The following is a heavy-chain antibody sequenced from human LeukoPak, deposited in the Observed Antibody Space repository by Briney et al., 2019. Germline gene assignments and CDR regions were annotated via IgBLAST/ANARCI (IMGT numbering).Heavy chain of an antibody. V-gene: IGHV4-61*02. J-gene: IGHJ4*02. CDR1: GGSISSGSYY. CDR3: ARDSSGWYGFVFDY. D-gene: IGHD6-19*01. CDR2: IYTSGST. Sequence: PSETLSLTCTVSGGSISSGSYYWSWIRQPAGKGLEWIGRIYTSGSTNYNPSLKSRVTISVDTSKNQFSPKLSSVTAADTAVYYCARDSSGWYGFVFDYWGQGTLVTVSS.